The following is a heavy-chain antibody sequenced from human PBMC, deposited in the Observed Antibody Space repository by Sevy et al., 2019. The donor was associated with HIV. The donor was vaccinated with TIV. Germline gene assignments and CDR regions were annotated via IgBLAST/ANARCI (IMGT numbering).Heavy chain of an antibody. CDR3: AKDRELYYYDSSGYYIDY. CDR2: ISYDGSNK. CDR1: GFTFSSYG. Sequence: GGSLRLSCAASGFTFSSYGMHWVRQAPGKGLEWVAVISYDGSNKYYADSVKGRFTISRENSKNTLYLQMNSLRAEDTAVYYCAKDRELYYYDSSGYYIDYWGQGTLVTVSS. J-gene: IGHJ4*02. V-gene: IGHV3-30*18. D-gene: IGHD3-22*01.